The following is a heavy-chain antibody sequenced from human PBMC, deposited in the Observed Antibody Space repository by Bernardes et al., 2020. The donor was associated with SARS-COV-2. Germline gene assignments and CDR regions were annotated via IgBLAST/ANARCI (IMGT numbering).Heavy chain of an antibody. Sequence: SETLSLTRTVSGGSIRSSYWSWIRQHPGQGLEWIGYIYYSGSTNYNPSLKSRVTRSVDTSKNQFSLKLSSVTAADTAVYYCAKGFDYWRQGTLVTVSS. CDR2: IYYSGST. V-gene: IGHV4-59*08. CDR1: GGSIRSSY. CDR3: AKGFDY. J-gene: IGHJ4*02.